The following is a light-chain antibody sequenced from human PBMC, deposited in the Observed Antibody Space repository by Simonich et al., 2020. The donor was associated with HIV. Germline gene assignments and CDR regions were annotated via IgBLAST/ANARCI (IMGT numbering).Light chain of an antibody. CDR3: QQSYSSLWT. J-gene: IGKJ1*01. CDR1: QSISRY. Sequence: DIQMTQSPSSLSASVGDRVTITCRTSQSISRYLNWYQQNPWKAPKLLIYAASSLPSGVPSRFRCSGSGTDFTLTISSLQHEDFATYYCQQSYSSLWTFGQGTKVEIK. V-gene: IGKV1-39*01. CDR2: AAS.